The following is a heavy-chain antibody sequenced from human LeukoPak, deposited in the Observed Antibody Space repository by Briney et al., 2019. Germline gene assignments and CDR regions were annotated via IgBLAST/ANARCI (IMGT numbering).Heavy chain of an antibody. V-gene: IGHV1-18*01. CDR2: ISAYNGNT. D-gene: IGHD1-7*01. CDR3: ARDSPELELRGNWFDP. CDR1: GYTFTSYG. Sequence: ASVKVSCKASGYTFTSYGISWVRQAPGQGLEWMGWISAYNGNTNYAQKLQGRVTMTTDTSTSTAYMELRSLRSDDTAVYYCARDSPELELRGNWFDPWGQGTLVTVSS. J-gene: IGHJ5*02.